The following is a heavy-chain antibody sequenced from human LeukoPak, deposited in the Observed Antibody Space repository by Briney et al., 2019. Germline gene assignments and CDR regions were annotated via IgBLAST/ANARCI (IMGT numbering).Heavy chain of an antibody. D-gene: IGHD2-2*01. CDR3: AKEAQGCSITSCYFDS. J-gene: IGHJ4*02. CDR2: ISGSGGST. Sequence: GGSLRLSCAASGFTFSSYAMSWVRQAPGKGLEGVSSISGSGGSTYYADSVKGRFTISRDNSKNTLFLQMNSLRAEDTAVYYCAKEAQGCSITSCYFDSWGQGNLVTVSS. CDR1: GFTFSSYA. V-gene: IGHV3-23*01.